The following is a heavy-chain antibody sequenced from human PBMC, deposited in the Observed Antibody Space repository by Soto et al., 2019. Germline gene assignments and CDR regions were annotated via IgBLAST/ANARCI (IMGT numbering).Heavy chain of an antibody. CDR2: INPNSSGT. V-gene: IGHV1-2*04. J-gene: IGHJ6*02. CDR3: AREREGMSSGGTRYSGSYNYYYYGMDV. D-gene: IGHD1-26*01. CDR1: GGTFSSYS. Sequence: GASVKVSCEASGGTFSSYSISWVLQAPGQGLEWMGWINPNSSGTNYAQKFQGWVTMTRDTSISTAYMELSRLRSDDTAVYYCAREREGMSSGGTRYSGSYNYYYYGMDVWGQGTTVTVSS.